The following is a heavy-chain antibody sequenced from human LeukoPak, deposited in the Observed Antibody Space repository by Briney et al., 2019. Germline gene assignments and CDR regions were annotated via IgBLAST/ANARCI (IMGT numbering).Heavy chain of an antibody. D-gene: IGHD6-13*01. CDR3: AREGRTSIAAAGAFDY. V-gene: IGHV3-48*03. Sequence: GGSLRLSCAASGFTFSSYEMNWVRQAPGKGLEWVSYISSSGSTRYYADSVKGRFTISRDNAKNSLYLQMNSLRAEDTAVYYCAREGRTSIAAAGAFDYWGQGTLVTVSS. CDR2: ISSSGSTR. J-gene: IGHJ4*02. CDR1: GFTFSSYE.